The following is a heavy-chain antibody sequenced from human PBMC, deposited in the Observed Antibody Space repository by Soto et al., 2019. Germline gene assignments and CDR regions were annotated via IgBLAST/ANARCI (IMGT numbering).Heavy chain of an antibody. CDR1: GFTVSSNY. V-gene: IGHV3-66*01. CDR2: IYSGGST. J-gene: IGHJ6*02. D-gene: IGHD6-19*01. CDR3: ARESRAGRLVHYCYCGMDV. Sequence: EVQLVESGGGLVQPGGSLRLSCAASGFTVSSNYMSWVRQAPGKGLEWVSVIYSGGSTYYADSVKGRFTISRDNYKNTLYLQMNSLRAEDTAVYYCARESRAGRLVHYCYCGMDVWGQGPTVTVSS.